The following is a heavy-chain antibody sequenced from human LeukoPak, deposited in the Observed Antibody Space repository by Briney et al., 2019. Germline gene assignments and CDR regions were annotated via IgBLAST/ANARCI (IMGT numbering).Heavy chain of an antibody. D-gene: IGHD4-11*01. CDR1: GFTFSSYW. CDR2: IKQDGSEK. Sequence: PGGSLRLSCAASGFTFSSYWMSWVPEAPGKGLEWVANIKQDGSEKYYVDSVKGRFTISRDNAKNSLYLQMNSLRAEDTAVYYSARRIRANYSNYGISAFAPWGQGTLVTVSS. J-gene: IGHJ5*02. CDR3: ARRIRANYSNYGISAFAP. V-gene: IGHV3-7*01.